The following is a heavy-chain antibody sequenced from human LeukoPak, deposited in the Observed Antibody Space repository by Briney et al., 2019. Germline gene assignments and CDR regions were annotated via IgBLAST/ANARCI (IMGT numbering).Heavy chain of an antibody. Sequence: GASVKVSCKASGGTFSSYAISWVRQAPGQGLEWMGGIIPIFGTANYAQKFQGRVTITTDESTSTAYMELSGLRSEDTAVYYCARDRYYYDSSGYLDYWGQGTLVTVSS. D-gene: IGHD3-22*01. CDR1: GGTFSSYA. CDR2: IIPIFGTA. J-gene: IGHJ4*02. V-gene: IGHV1-69*05. CDR3: ARDRYYYDSSGYLDY.